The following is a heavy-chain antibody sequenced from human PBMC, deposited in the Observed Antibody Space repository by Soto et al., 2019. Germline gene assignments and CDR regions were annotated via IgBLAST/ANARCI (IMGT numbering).Heavy chain of an antibody. CDR3: ARDGSGWYEY. V-gene: IGHV1-18*01. CDR2: ISAYNGNT. D-gene: IGHD6-19*01. CDR1: GYTFTSYG. J-gene: IGHJ4*02. Sequence: QVQLVQSGAEVKKPGASVKVSCKASGYTFTSYGISWVRQAPGQGLEWMGWISAYNGNTNYAQKLQGRVTIASDTSTSTAYMELRGLSADDTAVYYCARDGSGWYEYWGQGTLVNVSS.